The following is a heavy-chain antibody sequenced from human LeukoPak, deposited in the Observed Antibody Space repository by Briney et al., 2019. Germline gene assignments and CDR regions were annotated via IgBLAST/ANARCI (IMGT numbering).Heavy chain of an antibody. V-gene: IGHV1-18*01. J-gene: IGHJ4*02. CDR3: ARDNGIVVVIIPLDY. CDR2: ISAYNGNT. D-gene: IGHD3-22*01. CDR1: GYTFTSYG. Sequence: ASVKVSCKASGYTFTSYGISWVRQAPGQGLEWMGWISAYNGNTNYAQKLQGRVTMTTDTSTSTAYMELRSLGSDDTAVYYCARDNGIVVVIIPLDYWGQGTLVTVSS.